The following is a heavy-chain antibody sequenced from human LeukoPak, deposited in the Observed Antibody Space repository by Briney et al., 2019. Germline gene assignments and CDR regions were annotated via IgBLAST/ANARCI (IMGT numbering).Heavy chain of an antibody. J-gene: IGHJ3*02. CDR2: IYYSGNT. V-gene: IGHV4-39*07. Sequence: PSETLSLTCTFSGGSISYSSYYWGWIRQPPGKGLEWIGNIYYSGNTYYNPSLKSRVTISVDRTKNQFSLKLTSVTAADTAVYYCARSPTFFGVPNAAFDIWGQGTMVTVSS. CDR3: ARSPTFFGVPNAAFDI. D-gene: IGHD3-3*01. CDR1: GGSISYSSYY.